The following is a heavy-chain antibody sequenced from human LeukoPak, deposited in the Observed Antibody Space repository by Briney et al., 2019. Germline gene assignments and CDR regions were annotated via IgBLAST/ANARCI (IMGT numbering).Heavy chain of an antibody. CDR2: INPNSGGT. V-gene: IGHV1-2*02. CDR3: ARDLVATSILGFDY. CDR1: GYTFTGYY. J-gene: IGHJ4*02. Sequence: VASVKVSCKASGYTFTGYYMHWVRQAPGQGPEWMGWINPNSGGTNYAQKFQGRVTMTRDTSISTAYMELSRLRSDDTAAYYCARDLVATSILGFDYWGQGTLVTVSS. D-gene: IGHD5-12*01.